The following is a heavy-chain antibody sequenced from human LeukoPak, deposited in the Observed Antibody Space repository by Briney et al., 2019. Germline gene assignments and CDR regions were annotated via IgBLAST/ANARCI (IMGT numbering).Heavy chain of an antibody. V-gene: IGHV3-33*06. Sequence: GGSLRLSCAASGFTFSSYYMSWVRQAPGKGLEWVAVIWYDGSNKYYADSVKGRFTISRDNSKNTLYLQMNSLRAEDTAVYYCAKDISSAYCGGDCYSAFDYWGQGTLVTVSS. CDR3: AKDISSAYCGGDCYSAFDY. D-gene: IGHD2-21*02. CDR1: GFTFSSYY. J-gene: IGHJ4*02. CDR2: IWYDGSNK.